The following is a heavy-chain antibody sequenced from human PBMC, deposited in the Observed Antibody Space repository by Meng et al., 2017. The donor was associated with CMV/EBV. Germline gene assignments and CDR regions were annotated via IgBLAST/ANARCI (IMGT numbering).Heavy chain of an antibody. CDR1: GFTVSSYN. V-gene: IGHV3-48*04. CDR3: AKDMIPTGYLDY. Sequence: GGSLRLSCATSGFTVSSYNMNWVRQAPGKGLEGISYISSSSSTIYYADSVKGRFTISRDNAKNSLYLQMNSLRAEDTALYYCAKDMIPTGYLDYWGQGTLVTVSS. CDR2: ISSSSSTI. J-gene: IGHJ4*02. D-gene: IGHD2-8*02.